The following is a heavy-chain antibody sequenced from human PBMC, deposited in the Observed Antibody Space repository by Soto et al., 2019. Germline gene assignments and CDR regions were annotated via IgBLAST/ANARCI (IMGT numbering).Heavy chain of an antibody. CDR2: IYYSGST. V-gene: IGHV4-39*01. CDR3: ARQNVQDYGYMDV. J-gene: IGHJ6*03. Sequence: PSETLSLTCTVSGGSISSSSYYWGWIRQPPGKGLEWIGSIYYSGSTYYNPSLKSRVTISVDTSKNQFSLKLSSVTAADTAVYYCARQNVQDYGYMDVWGKGTTVTVSS. CDR1: GGSISSSSYY. D-gene: IGHD4-17*01.